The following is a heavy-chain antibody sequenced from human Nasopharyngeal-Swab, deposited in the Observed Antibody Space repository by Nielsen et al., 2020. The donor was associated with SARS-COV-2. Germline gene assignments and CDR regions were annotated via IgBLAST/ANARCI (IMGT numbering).Heavy chain of an antibody. CDR1: GGSISSGGYY. CDR3: ASDYYDSSGYSQAFDI. V-gene: IGHV4-31*03. Sequence: LRPSCTVSGGSISSGGYYWSWIRQHPGKGLEWTGYIYYSGSTYYNPSLKSRVTISVDTSKNQFSLKLSSVTAANTTVYYCASDYYDSSGYSQAFDIWCQGTMVTVSS. J-gene: IGHJ3*02. CDR2: IYYSGST. D-gene: IGHD3-22*01.